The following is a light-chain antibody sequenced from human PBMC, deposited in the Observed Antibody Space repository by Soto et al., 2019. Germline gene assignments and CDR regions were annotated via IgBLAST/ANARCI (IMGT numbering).Light chain of an antibody. CDR1: QGINDY. CDR2: AAF. V-gene: IGKV1-27*01. CDR3: QKYNSASRT. J-gene: IGKJ1*01. Sequence: DIRMTQSPSSLSASVGDRVTITCRASQGINDYLAWYQHKPGKAQKLLIYAAFTLQSGVPSRFRVRGAGSDFTLTIGSLQPEDVATYYCQKYNSASRTFVHGAKVQSK.